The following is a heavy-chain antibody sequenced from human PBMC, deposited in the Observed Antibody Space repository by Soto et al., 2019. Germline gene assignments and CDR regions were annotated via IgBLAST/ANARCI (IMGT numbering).Heavy chain of an antibody. J-gene: IGHJ6*03. Sequence: PSETLSLTCTVSGGSISSYYWSWIRQPPGKGLEWIGYIYYSGSTNYNPSLKSRVTISVDTSRNQFSLKLSSVTAADTAVYYCARYGGYCSSTSCYALESMDVWGKGTTVTVSS. CDR3: ARYGGYCSSTSCYALESMDV. V-gene: IGHV4-59*01. D-gene: IGHD2-2*01. CDR2: IYYSGST. CDR1: GGSISSYY.